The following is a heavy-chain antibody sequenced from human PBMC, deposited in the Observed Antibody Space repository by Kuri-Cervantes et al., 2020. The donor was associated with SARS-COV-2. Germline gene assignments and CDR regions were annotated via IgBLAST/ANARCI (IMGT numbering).Heavy chain of an antibody. CDR1: GFTFSSYS. CDR3: ARDRISSGWYVGYYFDY. Sequence: GESLKISCAASGFTFSSYSMNWVRQAPGKGLEWVSSISSSSSYIYYADSVKGRFTISRDNAKNSLYLQMNSLRAEDTAVYYCARDRISSGWYVGYYFDYWGKGTLVTVSS. J-gene: IGHJ4*02. V-gene: IGHV3-21*01. D-gene: IGHD6-19*01. CDR2: ISSSSSYI.